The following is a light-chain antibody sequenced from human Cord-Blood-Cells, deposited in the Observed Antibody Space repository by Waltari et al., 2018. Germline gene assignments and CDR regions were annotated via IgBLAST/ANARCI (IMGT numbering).Light chain of an antibody. Sequence: EIVLTQSPGTLSLSPGARATLSCRASQSVSSSYLAWYQQKPGQAPRLLIYGASSRATGIPDRFSGSVSGTDFTLTISRLEPEDFAVYYCQQYGSSPPITFGPGTKVDIK. J-gene: IGKJ3*01. CDR1: QSVSSSY. V-gene: IGKV3-20*01. CDR3: QQYGSSPPIT. CDR2: GAS.